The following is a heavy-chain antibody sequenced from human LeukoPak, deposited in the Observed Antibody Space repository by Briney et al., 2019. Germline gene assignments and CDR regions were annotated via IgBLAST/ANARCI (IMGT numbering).Heavy chain of an antibody. V-gene: IGHV4-38-2*02. D-gene: IGHD3-16*02. CDR3: AISLRLGELSLSGY. J-gene: IGHJ4*02. Sequence: SQTLSLTCTVSGYSISSGYYWGWIRQPPGKGLEWIGSIYHSGSTYYNPSLKSRVTISVDTSKNQFSLKLSSVTAADTAVYYCAISLRLGELSLSGYWGQGTLVTVSS. CDR2: IYHSGST. CDR1: GYSISSGYY.